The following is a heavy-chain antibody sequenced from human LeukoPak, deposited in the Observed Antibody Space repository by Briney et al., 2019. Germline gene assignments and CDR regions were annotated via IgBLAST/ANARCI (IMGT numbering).Heavy chain of an antibody. CDR2: ISSSSSYI. V-gene: IGHV3-11*06. CDR1: GFTFSDYY. J-gene: IGHJ4*02. Sequence: PGGSLRLSCAASGFTFSDYYMSWIRQAPGKGLEWVSSISSSSSYIYYADSVKGRFTISRDNAKNSLYLQMNSLRAEDTAVYYCARVGSYDFWSGYYFDYWGQGTLVTVSS. D-gene: IGHD3-3*01. CDR3: ARVGSYDFWSGYYFDY.